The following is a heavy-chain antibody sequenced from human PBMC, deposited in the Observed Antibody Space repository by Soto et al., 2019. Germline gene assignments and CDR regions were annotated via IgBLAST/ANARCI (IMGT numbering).Heavy chain of an antibody. Sequence: QVQLVESGGGVVQPGRSLRLSCAASGFTFSSYGMHWVRQAPGKGLEWVAVIWYDGSNKYYADSVKGRFTISRDNSKNTLYLQLNSRRAEETAVYYCARGRGLRGWFDPWGQGTLVTVSS. CDR3: ARGRGLRGWFDP. J-gene: IGHJ5*02. V-gene: IGHV3-33*01. CDR1: GFTFSSYG. D-gene: IGHD3-10*01. CDR2: IWYDGSNK.